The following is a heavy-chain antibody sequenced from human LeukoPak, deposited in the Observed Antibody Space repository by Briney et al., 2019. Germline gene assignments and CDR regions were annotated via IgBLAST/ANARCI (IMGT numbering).Heavy chain of an antibody. D-gene: IGHD2-2*01. J-gene: IGHJ6*04. V-gene: IGHV1-69*13. CDR1: GGTFSSYA. CDR3: ARAEYQLPGPYYYGMDV. CDR2: IIPIFGAA. Sequence: SVKVSCKASGGTFSSYAISWVRQAPGQGLEWMGGIIPIFGAANYAQKFQGRVTITADESTSTAYMELSSLRSEDTAVYYCARAEYQLPGPYYYGMDVWGKGTTVTVSS.